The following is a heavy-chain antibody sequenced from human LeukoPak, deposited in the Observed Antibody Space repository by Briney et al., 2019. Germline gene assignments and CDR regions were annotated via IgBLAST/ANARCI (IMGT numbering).Heavy chain of an antibody. CDR3: ARDLGSGWSPGY. CDR1: GGSITSYY. D-gene: IGHD6-19*01. V-gene: IGHV4-59*12. Sequence: SETLSLTYTVSGGSITSYYWAWLRQPPGKGLEWIGYLYYSGYSNYNPSLKSRVTISVDTSKNQFSLNLTSVTAADTAFYYCARDLGSGWSPGYWGQGTLVTVSS. CDR2: LYYSGYS. J-gene: IGHJ4*02.